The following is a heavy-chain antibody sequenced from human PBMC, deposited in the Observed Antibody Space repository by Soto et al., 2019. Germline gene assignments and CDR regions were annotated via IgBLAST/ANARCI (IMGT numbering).Heavy chain of an antibody. J-gene: IGHJ4*02. CDR3: AREVVATILFDS. CDR1: GGSVSSGSYY. Sequence: KTSETLSLTCTVSGGSVSSGSYYWSWIRQPPGKGLEWIGYIYYSGSTNYNPSLKSRVTISVDTSKNQFSLKLSSVTAADTAVYYCAREVVATILFDSCGQGTLVTVSS. D-gene: IGHD5-12*01. CDR2: IYYSGST. V-gene: IGHV4-61*01.